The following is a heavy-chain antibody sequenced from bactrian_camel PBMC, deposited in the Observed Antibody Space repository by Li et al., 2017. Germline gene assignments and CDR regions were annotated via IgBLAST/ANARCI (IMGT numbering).Heavy chain of an antibody. CDR1: GTSENYC. Sequence: LVESGGGSVQAGGSLRLSCAVSGTSENYCMAWFRQGPGRDFVAGIHSPSRTRYAESAKGRFTISKDNTGNTAYLQMNGLKPEDTAMYYCAARRCYYGTSIIMSSSAWTDWGQGTQVTVS. CDR3: AARRCYYGTSIIMSSSAWTD. CDR2: IHSPSRT. J-gene: IGHJ4*01. D-gene: IGHD6*01. V-gene: IGHV3S53*01.